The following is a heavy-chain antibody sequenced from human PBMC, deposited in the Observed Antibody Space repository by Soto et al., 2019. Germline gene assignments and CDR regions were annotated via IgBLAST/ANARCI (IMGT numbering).Heavy chain of an antibody. J-gene: IGHJ4*02. D-gene: IGHD6-13*01. V-gene: IGHV1-2*02. CDR3: ARDAEAGYSPNFDY. CDR2: INPNSGGT. CDR1: GYTFTGYY. Sequence: SVKVSCKASGYTFTGYYMHWVRQAPGQGLEWMGWINPNSGGTNYAQKFQGRVTMTRDTSISTAYMELSRLRSDDTAVYYCARDAEAGYSPNFDYWGQGTLVTVSS.